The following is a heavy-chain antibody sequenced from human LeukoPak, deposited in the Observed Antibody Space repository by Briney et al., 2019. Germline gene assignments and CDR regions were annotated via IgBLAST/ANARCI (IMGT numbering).Heavy chain of an antibody. J-gene: IGHJ5*02. CDR1: AFAVSSNY. V-gene: IGHV3-66*03. Sequence: PGGSLRLSCAVSAFAVSSNYVSWVRQAPGKGLEWVSVIYSTGTTFYADSEKGRFTISRDNSKNTVYLQMNSLRPEDTAVYYCARDRGPGWFDPWGQGTLVTVSS. CDR3: ARDRGPGWFDP. D-gene: IGHD3-10*01. CDR2: IYSTGTT.